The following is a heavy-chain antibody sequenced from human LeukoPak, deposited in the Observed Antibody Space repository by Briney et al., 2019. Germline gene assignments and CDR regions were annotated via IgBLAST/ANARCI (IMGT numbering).Heavy chain of an antibody. CDR1: GYAFSTYV. Sequence: GASVKVSCKASGYAFSTYVMQWLRQAPGQRLEWMGWIHGGNGYTKYSQNLQGRVTFTRDTSANTAYMELSSLRPEDTAVYYCAKDDYTDLPFQLDYWGREPWSPSPQ. V-gene: IGHV1-3*01. D-gene: IGHD3-3*01. CDR3: AKDDYTDLPFQLDY. J-gene: IGHJ4*02. CDR2: IHGGNGYT.